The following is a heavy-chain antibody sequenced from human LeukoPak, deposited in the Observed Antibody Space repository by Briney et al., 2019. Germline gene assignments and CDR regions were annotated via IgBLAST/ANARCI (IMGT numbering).Heavy chain of an antibody. CDR1: GGSFSGYY. Sequence: SEALSLTCAVYGGSFSGYYWSWIRQPPGKGLEWIGEINHSGSTNYNPSLKSRVTISVDTSKNQFSLKLSSVTAADTAVYYCARGRIAARPGGDYWGQGTLVTVSS. V-gene: IGHV4-34*01. J-gene: IGHJ4*02. D-gene: IGHD6-6*01. CDR2: INHSGST. CDR3: ARGRIAARPGGDY.